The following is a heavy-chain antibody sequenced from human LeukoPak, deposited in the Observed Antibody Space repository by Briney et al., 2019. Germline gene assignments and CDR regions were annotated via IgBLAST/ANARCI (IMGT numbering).Heavy chain of an antibody. CDR3: SNYGSLGSWGDDFDI. D-gene: IGHD3-10*01. CDR1: RYTFTSYG. V-gene: IGHV1-18*01. Sequence: ASVKLSCKASRYTFTSYGVTWGGQAPGHGLEWMGWISAYNGNTNYAQKLQGRVTMTTDTSTSTAYMELRSLRSDDTAVYYCSNYGSLGSWGDDFDIWGQGTMVTVSS. CDR2: ISAYNGNT. J-gene: IGHJ3*02.